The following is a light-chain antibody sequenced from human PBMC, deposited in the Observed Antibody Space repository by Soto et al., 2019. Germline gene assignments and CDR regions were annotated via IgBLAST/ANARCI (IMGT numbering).Light chain of an antibody. J-gene: IGLJ3*02. Sequence: QSALTQPASVSGSPGQSITISCTGTISDIGGYNFISWYQHHPGKAPKLVIYDVNNRPSGIPDRFSGSKSGTSATLTIIGLQTGDEADYYCATWDSALSAGVFGGGTKLTVL. V-gene: IGLV2-14*01. CDR1: ISDIGGYNF. CDR2: DVN. CDR3: ATWDSALSAGV.